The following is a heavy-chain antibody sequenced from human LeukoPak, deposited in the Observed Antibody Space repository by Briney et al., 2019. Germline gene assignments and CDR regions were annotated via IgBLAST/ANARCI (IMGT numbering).Heavy chain of an antibody. J-gene: IGHJ1*01. D-gene: IGHD2-8*01. V-gene: IGHV1-69*01. CDR1: GGTFSSYA. Sequence: GSSVKLSCKASGGTFSSYAISWVRQAPGQGLEWMGGIIPIFGTANYAQKFQGRVTITADESTSTAYMELSSLRSEDTAVYYCARGAYCTNGVCYRAEYFQHWGQGTLVTVSS. CDR3: ARGAYCTNGVCYRAEYFQH. CDR2: IIPIFGTA.